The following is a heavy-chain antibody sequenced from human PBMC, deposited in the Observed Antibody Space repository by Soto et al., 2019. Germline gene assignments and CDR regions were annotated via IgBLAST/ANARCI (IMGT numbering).Heavy chain of an antibody. CDR2: ISYDGSNK. CDR1: GFTFSSYA. CDR3: ARDPTHRYCGGDCSPFDY. D-gene: IGHD2-21*02. Sequence: QVQLVESGGGVVQPGRSLRLSCAASGFTFSSYAMHWVRQAPGKGLEWVAVISYDGSNKYYADSVKGRFTISRDNSKNTLYLQMNSLRAEDTAVYYCARDPTHRYCGGDCSPFDYWGQGTLVTVSS. J-gene: IGHJ4*02. V-gene: IGHV3-30-3*01.